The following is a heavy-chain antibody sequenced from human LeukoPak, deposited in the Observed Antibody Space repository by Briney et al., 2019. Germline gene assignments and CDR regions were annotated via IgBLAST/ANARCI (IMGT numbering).Heavy chain of an antibody. CDR2: IYPGDSDT. D-gene: IGHD3-10*01. J-gene: IGHJ4*02. CDR1: GYSFITHW. CDR3: AKGAGGSGSYYPYF. V-gene: IGHV5-51*01. Sequence: GESLQISCKASGYSFITHWIAWVRQTPGKGLEWMGIIYPGDSDTKYSPSFQGQVTISADKSISTAYLQWSSLKASDTAMYYCAKGAGGSGSYYPYFWGQGTLVTVSS.